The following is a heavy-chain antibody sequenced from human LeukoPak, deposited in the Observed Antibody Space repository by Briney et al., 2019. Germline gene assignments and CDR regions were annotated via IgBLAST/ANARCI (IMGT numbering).Heavy chain of an antibody. CDR1: GGSISSSSYY. D-gene: IGHD3-3*01. CDR3: ARDHVRTIFGVVIEPYYYYMDV. Sequence: SETLSLTCTVSGGSISSSSYYWGWIRQPPGKGLEWIGSIYYSGSTYYNPSLKSRVTISVDTSKNQFSLKLSSVTAADTAVYYCARDHVRTIFGVVIEPYYYYMDVWGKGTTVTVSS. V-gene: IGHV4-39*07. CDR2: IYYSGST. J-gene: IGHJ6*03.